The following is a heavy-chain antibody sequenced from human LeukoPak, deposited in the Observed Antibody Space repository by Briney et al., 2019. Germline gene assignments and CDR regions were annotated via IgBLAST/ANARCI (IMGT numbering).Heavy chain of an antibody. D-gene: IGHD3-10*01. Sequence: GGSLGLSCAASGFTFSSYSMTWVRQAPGKGLEWVSIISSTSRTIYYADSVKGRFTISRDNAKNSLYLRMNSLRAEDTAVYYCAKQAYGSGAVGAFDIWGQGTMVTVSS. J-gene: IGHJ3*02. CDR2: ISSTSRTI. CDR3: AKQAYGSGAVGAFDI. CDR1: GFTFSSYS. V-gene: IGHV3-48*01.